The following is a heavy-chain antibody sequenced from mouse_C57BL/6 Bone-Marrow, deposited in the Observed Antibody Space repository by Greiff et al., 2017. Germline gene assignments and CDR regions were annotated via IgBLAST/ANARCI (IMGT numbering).Heavy chain of an antibody. J-gene: IGHJ3*01. Sequence: EVQVVESGGGLVQPKGSLKLSCAASGFSFNTYAMNWVRQAPGKGLEWVARIRSKSNNYATYYADSVKDRFTISRDDSESMLYLQMNNLKTEDTAMYYCVRQNYYGSSPAWFAYWGQGTLVTVSA. CDR3: VRQNYYGSSPAWFAY. CDR2: IRSKSNNYAT. V-gene: IGHV10-1*01. D-gene: IGHD1-1*01. CDR1: GFSFNTYA.